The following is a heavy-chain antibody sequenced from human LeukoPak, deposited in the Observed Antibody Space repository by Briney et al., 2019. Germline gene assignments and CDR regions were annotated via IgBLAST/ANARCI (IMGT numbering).Heavy chain of an antibody. Sequence: GGSLRLSCAASGSTFDDYAMHWVRQAPGKGLEWVSGISWNSGSIGYADSAKGRFTISRDNAKNSLYLQMNSLRPEDMALYYCAKGAARLSLFTSFDYWGQGTLVTVSS. CDR2: ISWNSGSI. CDR3: AKGAARLSLFTSFDY. D-gene: IGHD3-16*01. CDR1: GSTFDDYA. V-gene: IGHV3-9*03. J-gene: IGHJ4*02.